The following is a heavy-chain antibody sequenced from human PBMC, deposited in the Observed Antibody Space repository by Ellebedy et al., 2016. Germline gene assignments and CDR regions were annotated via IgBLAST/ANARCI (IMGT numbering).Heavy chain of an antibody. J-gene: IGHJ6*02. Sequence: ASVKVSCXASGYTFTGYYMHWVRQAPGQGLEWMGWINPNSGGTNYAQKFQGWVTMTRDASISTAYMELSRLRSDDTAVYYCARGRELRWYNYYGMDVWGQGTTVTVSS. CDR3: ARGRELRWYNYYGMDV. CDR1: GYTFTGYY. V-gene: IGHV1-2*04. D-gene: IGHD1-26*01. CDR2: INPNSGGT.